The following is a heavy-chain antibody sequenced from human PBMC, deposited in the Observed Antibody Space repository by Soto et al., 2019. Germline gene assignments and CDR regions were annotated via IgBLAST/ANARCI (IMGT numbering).Heavy chain of an antibody. CDR1: GGTFSSYA. CDR2: IIPIFGTA. D-gene: IGHD1-7*01. V-gene: IGHV1-69*06. Sequence: SVKVSCKASGGTFSSYAISWVRQAPGQGLEWMGGIIPIFGTANYAQKFQGRVTITADKSTSTAYMELGSLRSEDTAVYYCAANNWNYDAYYYYYGMDVWGQGTTVTVSS. J-gene: IGHJ6*02. CDR3: AANNWNYDAYYYYYGMDV.